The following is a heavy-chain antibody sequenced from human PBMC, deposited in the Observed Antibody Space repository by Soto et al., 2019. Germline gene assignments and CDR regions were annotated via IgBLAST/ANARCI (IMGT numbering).Heavy chain of an antibody. CDR2: IYYSGST. CDR3: ARLRYSYGRYFDY. J-gene: IGHJ4*02. V-gene: IGHV4-31*03. Sequence: PSETLSLTCTVSGGSISSGGYYWSWIRQHPGKGPEWIGYIYYSGSTYYNPSLKSRVTISVDTSKNQFSLKLSSVTAADTAVYYCARLRYSYGRYFDYWGQGTLVTVSS. CDR1: GGSISSGGYY. D-gene: IGHD5-18*01.